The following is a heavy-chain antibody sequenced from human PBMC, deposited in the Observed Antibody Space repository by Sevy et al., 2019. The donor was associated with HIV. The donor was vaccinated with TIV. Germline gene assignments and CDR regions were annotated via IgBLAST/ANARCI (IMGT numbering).Heavy chain of an antibody. V-gene: IGHV3-48*02. J-gene: IGHJ2*01. D-gene: IGHD6-13*01. CDR2: ISSSSTI. Sequence: GGSLRLSCAASGFTFSSYSMNWVRQAPGKGLEWVSYISSSSTIYYADSVKGRFTISRDNAKNSLYLQMNSLRDEDTAVYYCARQISSSSWSRLFDLWGRGTLVTVSS. CDR3: ARQISSSSWSRLFDL. CDR1: GFTFSSYS.